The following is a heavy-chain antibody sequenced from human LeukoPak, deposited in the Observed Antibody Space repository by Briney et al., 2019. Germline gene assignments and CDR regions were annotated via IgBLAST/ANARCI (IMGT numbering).Heavy chain of an antibody. V-gene: IGHV3-23*01. Sequence: PGGSLRLSCAASGFTFSSYAMSWVRQAPGKGLQWVSGISGSGGSTYYADSVKGRFTISRDKSKDTLYLQMNSLRAEDTAVYYCAKAELACESCGGHFDYWGQGTLVTVSS. CDR1: GFTFSSYA. CDR2: ISGSGGST. J-gene: IGHJ4*02. D-gene: IGHD2-21*01. CDR3: AKAELACESCGGHFDY.